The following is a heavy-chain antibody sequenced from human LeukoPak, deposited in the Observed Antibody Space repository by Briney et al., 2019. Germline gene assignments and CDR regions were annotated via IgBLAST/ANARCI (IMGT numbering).Heavy chain of an antibody. CDR1: GFTFSSYA. Sequence: GSLRPSCAASGFTFSSYAMHWVRQAPGKGLEWVAVISYDGSNKYYADSVKGRFTISRDNSKNTLYLQMNSLRAEDTAVYYCASPPLFSGSSNYWGQGTLVTVSS. CDR2: ISYDGSNK. V-gene: IGHV3-30-3*01. CDR3: ASPPLFSGSSNY. D-gene: IGHD1-26*01. J-gene: IGHJ4*02.